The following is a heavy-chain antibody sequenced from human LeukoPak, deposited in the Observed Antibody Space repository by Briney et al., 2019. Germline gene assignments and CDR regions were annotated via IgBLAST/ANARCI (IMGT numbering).Heavy chain of an antibody. CDR1: GFPFSSYW. CDR2: IKQDGSEK. Sequence: PGGSLRLSCAASGFPFSSYWMRWVRQAPGKGLEWVANIKQDGSEKYYVDSVKGRFTISRDNAKNSLYLQMNSLRAEDTAVYYCARDPRIASSGYSPFDYWGQGTLVTVSS. V-gene: IGHV3-7*01. J-gene: IGHJ4*02. D-gene: IGHD3-22*01. CDR3: ARDPRIASSGYSPFDY.